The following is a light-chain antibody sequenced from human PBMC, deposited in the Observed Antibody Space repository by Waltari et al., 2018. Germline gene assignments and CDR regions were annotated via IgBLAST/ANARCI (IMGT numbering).Light chain of an antibody. CDR1: SSNIGSNT. Sequence: QSVLTQPPSASGTPGQRVTIPCSGSSSNIGSNTVNWYQQLPGTAPKLLIYSNNPRPSGVPDRFSGSKSGTSASLAISGLQSEDEADYYCAAWDDSLKVVFGGGTKLTVL. CDR3: AAWDDSLKVV. J-gene: IGLJ2*01. CDR2: SNN. V-gene: IGLV1-44*01.